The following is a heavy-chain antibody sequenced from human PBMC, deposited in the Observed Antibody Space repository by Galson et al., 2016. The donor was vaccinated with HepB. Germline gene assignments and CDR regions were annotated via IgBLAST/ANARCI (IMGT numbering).Heavy chain of an antibody. D-gene: IGHD3-16*02. CDR3: AKRMFGSYLDY. Sequence: SLRLSCAVSGFTFSSYGMPWVRQAPGKGLEWVSAISSSGDRTYYADSVKGRFTISRDNSKNTLYLQMNSLRAEDTAVYYCAKRMFGSYLDYWGRGTLVTVSS. CDR1: GFTFSSYG. J-gene: IGHJ4*02. V-gene: IGHV3-23*01. CDR2: ISSSGDRT.